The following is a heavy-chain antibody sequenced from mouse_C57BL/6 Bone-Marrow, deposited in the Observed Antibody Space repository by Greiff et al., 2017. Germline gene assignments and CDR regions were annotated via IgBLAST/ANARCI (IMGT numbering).Heavy chain of an antibody. D-gene: IGHD1-1*02. CDR1: GFTFTDYY. V-gene: IGHV7-3*01. J-gene: IGHJ2*01. Sequence: EVNVVESGGGLVQPGGSLSLSCAASGFTFTDYYMSWVRQPPGKALEWLGFIRNKANGYTTEYSASVKGRFTISSDNSQSILYLQMNAQGAEDRATYYVVRSVANWPYCDYWGQGTTLTVSS. CDR3: VRSVANWPYCDY. CDR2: IRNKANGYTT.